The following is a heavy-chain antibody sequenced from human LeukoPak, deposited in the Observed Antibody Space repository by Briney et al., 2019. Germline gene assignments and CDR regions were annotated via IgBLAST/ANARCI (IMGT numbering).Heavy chain of an antibody. CDR2: ISGSGGRT. D-gene: IGHD3-22*01. V-gene: IGHV3-23*01. Sequence: GGSLRLSCAASGFTFSSYAMSWVRQAPGKGLEWVSAISGSGGRTYYADSVKGRFTISRDNSKNTLYLQMNSLRAEDTAVYYCAKDGHYDSSGPYYFDYWGQGTLVTVSS. CDR3: AKDGHYDSSGPYYFDY. CDR1: GFTFSSYA. J-gene: IGHJ4*02.